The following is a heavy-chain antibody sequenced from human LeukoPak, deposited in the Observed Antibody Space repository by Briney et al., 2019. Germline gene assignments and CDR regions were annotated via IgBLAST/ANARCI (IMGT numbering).Heavy chain of an antibody. V-gene: IGHV4-39*01. CDR2: IYYGVSA. D-gene: IGHD6-6*01. CDR1: RGSISSSSYY. J-gene: IGHJ4*02. CDR3: ARHPRIAARKHSFDY. Sequence: SETLSLTCTVSRGSISSSSYYSGWIRQPPGNWLECLGSIYYGVSACCNPSFKSRVTISVVTSNSQFSLKLSSMTAADTAVYYCARHPRIAARKHSFDYWGQGTLVTVSS.